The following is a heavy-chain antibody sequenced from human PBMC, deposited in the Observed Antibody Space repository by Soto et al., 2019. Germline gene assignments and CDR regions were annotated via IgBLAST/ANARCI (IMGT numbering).Heavy chain of an antibody. CDR1: GYTFTSYD. CDR2: MNPNSGNT. CDR3: ARVSDIVVVPAARIYYYYGMDV. Sequence: QVQLVQSGAEVKKPGASVKVSCKASGYTFTSYDINWVRQATGQGLEWMGWMNPNSGNTGYAQKLQGRVTMTRNTSISTAYMELSSLRSEDTAVYYCARVSDIVVVPAARIYYYYGMDVWGQGTTVTVSS. V-gene: IGHV1-8*01. J-gene: IGHJ6*02. D-gene: IGHD2-2*01.